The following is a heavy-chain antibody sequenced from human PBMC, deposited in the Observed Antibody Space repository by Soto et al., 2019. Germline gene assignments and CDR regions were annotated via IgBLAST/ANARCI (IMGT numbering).Heavy chain of an antibody. CDR1: GGSIETFY. J-gene: IGHJ5*02. V-gene: IGHV4-59*12. CDR3: ARVPGP. Sequence: PSETLSLTCTVSGGSIETFYWSWIRQPPGKGLEWIGYIYHSGSTYYNPSLKSRVTISVDRSKNQFSLKLSSVTAADTAVYYCARVPGPWGQGTLVTVSS. CDR2: IYHSGST.